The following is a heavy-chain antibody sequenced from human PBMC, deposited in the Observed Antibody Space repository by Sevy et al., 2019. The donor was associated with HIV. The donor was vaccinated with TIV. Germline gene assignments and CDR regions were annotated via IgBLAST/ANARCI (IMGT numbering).Heavy chain of an antibody. D-gene: IGHD3-9*01. CDR2: ISWNSGSI. Sequence: GGSLRLSCAASGFTFDDYAMHWVRQAPGKGLEWVSGISWNSGSIGYADSVKGRFTISRDNAKNSLYLQMNSLRAEDTALYYCAKEKGAYYDILTGEGAMDVWGQGTTVTVSS. CDR3: AKEKGAYYDILTGEGAMDV. J-gene: IGHJ6*02. V-gene: IGHV3-9*01. CDR1: GFTFDDYA.